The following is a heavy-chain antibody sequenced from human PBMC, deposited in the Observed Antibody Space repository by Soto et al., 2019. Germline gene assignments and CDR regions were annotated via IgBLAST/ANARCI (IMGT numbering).Heavy chain of an antibody. Sequence: GGSLRLSCAASGFTFSNYAMSWVRQAPGKGLEWVSSINGSGGSTDYADSVKGRFTISRDNSKNTLYLQMNSLRAEDTAVYYCASRSSGWYFDYWGQGTLVTVS. V-gene: IGHV3-23*01. J-gene: IGHJ4*02. D-gene: IGHD6-19*01. CDR3: ASRSSGWYFDY. CDR1: GFTFSNYA. CDR2: INGSGGST.